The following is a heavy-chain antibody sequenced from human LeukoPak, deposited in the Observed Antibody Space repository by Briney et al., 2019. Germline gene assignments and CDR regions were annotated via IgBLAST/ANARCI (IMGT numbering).Heavy chain of an antibody. CDR3: ARRQQWLIPFDY. J-gene: IGHJ4*02. CDR2: IYYSGST. Sequence: SETLSLTCTVSGGSISSYYWSWIRQPPGKGLEWIGYIYYSGSTNYNPSLKSRVTISVDTSKNQFSLKLSSVTAADTAVYYCARRQQWLIPFDYWGQGTLVTVSS. CDR1: GGSISSYY. V-gene: IGHV4-59*01. D-gene: IGHD6-19*01.